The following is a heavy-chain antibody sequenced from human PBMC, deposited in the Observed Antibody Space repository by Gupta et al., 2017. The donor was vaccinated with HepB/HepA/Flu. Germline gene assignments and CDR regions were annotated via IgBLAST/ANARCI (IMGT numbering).Heavy chain of an antibody. Sequence: QVQLVESGGGVVQPGRPLRLSCAASGFTFGAYGMHWVRQAPGKGLEWVEVVGYDGTNKYYADTGKGRFTISRDNSKNALYLQMNSLRAEDTSVYYGARGTGSHQGNGFDYWGQGALVTVSS. J-gene: IGHJ4*02. D-gene: IGHD3/OR15-3a*01. CDR1: GFTFGAYG. V-gene: IGHV3-33*01. CDR2: VGYDGTNK. CDR3: ARGTGSHQGNGFDY.